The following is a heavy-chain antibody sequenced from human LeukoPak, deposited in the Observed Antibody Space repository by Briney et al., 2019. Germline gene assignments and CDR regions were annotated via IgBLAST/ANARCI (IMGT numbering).Heavy chain of an antibody. Sequence: GGSLRLSCESSGFTFNDYYMSWIRQAPGKGLEWISYISSSSSSIFYADSVKGRFTISRDNAKNSLYLQMNSLRAEDTALYYCAKDTSSGWYGLWDYWGQGTLVTVSS. V-gene: IGHV3-11*01. D-gene: IGHD6-19*01. CDR3: AKDTSSGWYGLWDY. CDR1: GFTFNDYY. CDR2: ISSSSSSI. J-gene: IGHJ4*02.